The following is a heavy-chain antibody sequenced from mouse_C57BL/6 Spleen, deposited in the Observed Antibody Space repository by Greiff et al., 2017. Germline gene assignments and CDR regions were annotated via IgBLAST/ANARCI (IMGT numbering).Heavy chain of an antibody. D-gene: IGHD1-1*01. J-gene: IGHJ4*01. CDR1: GFSLTSYG. V-gene: IGHV2-6-1*01. CDR2: IWSDGST. CDR3: ARQKSSYAMEY. Sequence: VKLVESGPGLVAPSQSLSITCTVSGFSLTSYGVHWVRQPPGKGLEWLVVIWSDGSTTYNSALKSRLSISKDNSKRQVFLKMNSRQADDTGMYYCARQKSSYAMEYWGQGTSVTVSS.